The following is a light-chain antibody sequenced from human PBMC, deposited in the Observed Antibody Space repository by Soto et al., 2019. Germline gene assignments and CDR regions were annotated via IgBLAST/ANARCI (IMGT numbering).Light chain of an antibody. CDR2: KVS. Sequence: DVVMTQSPLSLPVTLGQPASISCRSSQSLVYSDGYAYLNWFHQRPGQSPRRLIYKVSNRDSGVPDRVSGSGSGTDFTLKISRVEAEDVGVYYCMQGTHWPPTFGRGTKVEIK. V-gene: IGKV2-30*01. J-gene: IGKJ1*01. CDR3: MQGTHWPPT. CDR1: QSLVYSDGYAY.